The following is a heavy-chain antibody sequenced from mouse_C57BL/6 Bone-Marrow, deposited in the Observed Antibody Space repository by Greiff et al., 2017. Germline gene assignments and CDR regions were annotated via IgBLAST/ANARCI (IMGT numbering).Heavy chain of an antibody. V-gene: IGHV1-78*01. CDR2: IYPRDGST. CDR3: ARGGPLYSNYAYYYAMDY. D-gene: IGHD2-5*01. Sequence: VQLQQSDAELVKPGASVKISCKVSGYTFTDHTIHWMKQRPEQGLEWIGYIYPRDGSTKYNEKFKGKATLTADKSSSTAYMQLNSLTSGDSAVYFCARGGPLYSNYAYYYAMDYWGQGTSVTVSS. J-gene: IGHJ4*01. CDR1: GYTFTDHT.